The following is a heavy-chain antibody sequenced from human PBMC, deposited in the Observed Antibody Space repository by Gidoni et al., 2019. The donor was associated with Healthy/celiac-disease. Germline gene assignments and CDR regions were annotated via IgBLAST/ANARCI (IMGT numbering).Heavy chain of an antibody. CDR3: ARDGTWLLFSGRPIADAFDI. CDR1: GFTFSSYG. V-gene: IGHV3-33*01. D-gene: IGHD3-10*02. Sequence: QVQLVESGGGVVQPGRSLRLSCAASGFTFSSYGMHWVRQAPGKGLEWVAVIWYDGSNKYYADSVKGRFTISRDNSKNTLYLQMNSLRAEDTAVYYCARDGTWLLFSGRPIADAFDIWGQGTMVTVSS. CDR2: IWYDGSNK. J-gene: IGHJ3*02.